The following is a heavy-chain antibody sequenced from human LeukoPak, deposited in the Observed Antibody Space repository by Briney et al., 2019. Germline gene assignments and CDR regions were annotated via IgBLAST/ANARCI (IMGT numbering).Heavy chain of an antibody. CDR3: AKDIQNYYNYMDV. J-gene: IGHJ6*03. CDR2: ISWNSGSI. V-gene: IGHV3-9*01. Sequence: GRSLRLSCAASGFTFDDYAMHWVRQAPGKGLEWVSGISWNSGSIGYADSVKGRFTISRDNAKNSLYLQMNSLRAEDTALYYCAKDIQNYYNYMDVWGKGTTVTVSS. CDR1: GFTFDDYA.